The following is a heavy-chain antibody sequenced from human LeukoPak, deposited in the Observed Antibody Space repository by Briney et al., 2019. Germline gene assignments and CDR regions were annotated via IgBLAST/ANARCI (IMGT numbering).Heavy chain of an antibody. CDR3: ARCNYGSGSYYDDYYYYYYMDV. CDR1: GGTFSSYA. Sequence: GASVKVSCKASGGTFSSYAFSWVRQAPGQGLEWMGGIIPIFGTANYAQKFQGRVTITTDESTSTAYMELSSLRSEDTAVYYCARCNYGSGSYYDDYYYYYYMDVWGKGTTVTVSS. V-gene: IGHV1-69*05. CDR2: IIPIFGTA. D-gene: IGHD3-10*01. J-gene: IGHJ6*03.